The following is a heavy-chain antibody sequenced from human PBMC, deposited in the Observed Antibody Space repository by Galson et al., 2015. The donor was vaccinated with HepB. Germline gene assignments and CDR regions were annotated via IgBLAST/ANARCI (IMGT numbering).Heavy chain of an antibody. CDR3: AREATVTSDPDY. V-gene: IGHV3-48*02. D-gene: IGHD4-17*01. J-gene: IGHJ4*02. CDR2: ISSSSSTI. CDR1: GCTFSSYS. Sequence: SLRLSCAASGCTFSSYSMNWVRQAPGKGLEWGSYISSSSSTIYYADSVKGRFTISRDNAKNSLYLQMNSLRDEDTAVYYCAREATVTSDPDYWGQGTLVTVSS.